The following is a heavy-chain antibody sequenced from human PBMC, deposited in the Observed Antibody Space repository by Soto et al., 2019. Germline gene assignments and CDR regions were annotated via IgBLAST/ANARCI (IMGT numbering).Heavy chain of an antibody. CDR1: GYDFINYW. CDR3: ARRLRDCFGISCLTYSFDY. CDR2: IYPGDSDT. Sequence: GESLKISCKGSGYDFINYWIGWVRQMPGTGLEWMGIIYPGDSDTRYSPSFQGQVSISADKSTATAYLHWSSLRASDTATYYCARRLRDCFGISCLTYSFDYWGQGSLVTVSS. V-gene: IGHV5-51*01. D-gene: IGHD2-2*01. J-gene: IGHJ4*02.